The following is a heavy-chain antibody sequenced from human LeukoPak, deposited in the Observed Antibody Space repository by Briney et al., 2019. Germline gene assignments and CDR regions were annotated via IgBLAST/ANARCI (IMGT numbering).Heavy chain of an antibody. J-gene: IGHJ4*02. V-gene: IGHV4-59*01. D-gene: IGHD2-15*01. CDR1: GGSISSYY. CDR2: IYSSGST. CDR3: ARYSCTSGTCYYFDY. Sequence: SETLSLTCTDSGGSISSYYWSWIRTPPGKGLEGIGYIYSSGSTQYNPSLKSRVTISVDTSKNQFSLKLSSVTAADTAVYFCARYSCTSGTCYYFDYWGQGILVTVSS.